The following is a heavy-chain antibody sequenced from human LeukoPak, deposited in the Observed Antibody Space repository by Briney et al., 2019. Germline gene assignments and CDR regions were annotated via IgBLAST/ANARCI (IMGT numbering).Heavy chain of an antibody. V-gene: IGHV3-23*01. CDR2: ISGSGGST. CDR1: GFTFSGYA. D-gene: IGHD3-9*01. CDR3: AKKHYDILTGSNNWFDP. J-gene: IGHJ5*02. Sequence: GGSLRLSCAASGFTFSGYAMSWVRQAPGKGLEWVSTISGSGGSTYYADSVKGRFTISRDNSKNTLYMQMNSLRAEDTAVYYCAKKHYDILTGSNNWFDPWGQGTLVTVSS.